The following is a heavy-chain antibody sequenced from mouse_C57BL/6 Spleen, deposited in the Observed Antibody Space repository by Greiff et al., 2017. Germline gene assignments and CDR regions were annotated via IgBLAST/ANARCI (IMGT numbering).Heavy chain of an antibody. V-gene: IGHV1S22*01. D-gene: IGHD2-1*01. Sequence: LQQPGSELVRPGASVKLSCKASGYTFTSYWMHWVKQRHGQGLEWIGNIYPGSGSTNYAEKFKSKGTLAVDTSSSTAYMHLSSLTSEDSAVYYCTREGYGTLDYWGQGTTLTVSS. CDR3: TREGYGTLDY. CDR1: GYTFTSYW. CDR2: IYPGSGST. J-gene: IGHJ2*01.